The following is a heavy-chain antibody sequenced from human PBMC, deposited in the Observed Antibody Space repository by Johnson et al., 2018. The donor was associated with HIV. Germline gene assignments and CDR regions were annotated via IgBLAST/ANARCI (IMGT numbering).Heavy chain of an antibody. J-gene: IGHJ3*02. CDR3: ARELRGYDVFDI. CDR2: ISSNGGST. Sequence: VQLVESGGGLVHPGGSLRLSCAASGFTFSSYAMHWVRQAPGKGLEYVSAISSNGGSTYYANSVKGRFTISRDNSKNTLYLQMGSLRAEDMAVYYCARELRGYDVFDIWGQGTMVTVSS. V-gene: IGHV3-64*01. CDR1: GFTFSSYA. D-gene: IGHD6-13*01.